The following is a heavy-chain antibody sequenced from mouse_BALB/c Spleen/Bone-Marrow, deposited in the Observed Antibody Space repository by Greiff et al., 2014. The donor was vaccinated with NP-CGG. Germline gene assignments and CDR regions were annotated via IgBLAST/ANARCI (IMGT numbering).Heavy chain of an antibody. J-gene: IGHJ1*01. D-gene: IGHD2-10*02. Sequence: LVESGAGLVKPGASVKLSCKASGYTFTEYIIHWVKQRSGQGLEWIGWFYPGSGSIKYSEKFKDKATLTADKSSSTVYMELSRLTSEDSAVYFCARHESYGNYLYFDVWGAGTTVTVSS. V-gene: IGHV1-62-2*01. CDR2: FYPGSGSI. CDR1: GYTFTEYI. CDR3: ARHESYGNYLYFDV.